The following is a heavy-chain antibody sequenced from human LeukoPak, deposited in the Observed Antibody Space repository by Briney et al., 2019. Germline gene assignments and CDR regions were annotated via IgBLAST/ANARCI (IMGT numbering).Heavy chain of an antibody. J-gene: IGHJ4*02. CDR2: KSRDGLT. CDR1: GFTFNIYD. V-gene: IGHV3-23*01. Sequence: PGRSPRLTCAASGFTFNIYDMCWAGQAPGKGLESVTVKSRDGLTYYADPGKDRFTISRDNSQTHLNLPLKSLQTEDKPVYYSSKEGQADGDGKPEWGQETQVTVFS. D-gene: IGHD5-24*01. CDR3: SKEGQADGDGKPE.